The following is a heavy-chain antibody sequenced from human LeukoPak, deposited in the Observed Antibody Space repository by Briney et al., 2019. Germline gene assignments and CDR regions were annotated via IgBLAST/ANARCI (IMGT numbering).Heavy chain of an antibody. V-gene: IGHV3-30*02. D-gene: IGHD7-27*01. J-gene: IGHJ3*01. CDR3: TKVRLLGALDDAFDV. CDR2: IRHDGTNK. Sequence: GGSLRLSCAASGFPFSSFAMRWVRQAPGKGLEWVAFIRHDGTNKYHSNSVQGRFTISRDNSRNTVYLQLNSLRPEDTAVYYCTKVRLLGALDDAFDVWGQGTTVTVSS. CDR1: GFPFSSFA.